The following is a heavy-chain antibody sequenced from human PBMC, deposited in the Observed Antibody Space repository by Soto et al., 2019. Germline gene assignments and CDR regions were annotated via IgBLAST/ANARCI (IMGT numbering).Heavy chain of an antibody. CDR1: GFTFSSYS. Sequence: GGSLRLSCAASGFTFSSYSMNWVRQAPGKGLEWVSYISSSSSTIYYADSVKGRFTISRDNAKNSLYLQMNSLRAEDTAVYYCARDSLAVAGVFDYWGQGTLVTVSS. D-gene: IGHD6-19*01. CDR3: ARDSLAVAGVFDY. J-gene: IGHJ4*02. V-gene: IGHV3-48*01. CDR2: ISSSSSTI.